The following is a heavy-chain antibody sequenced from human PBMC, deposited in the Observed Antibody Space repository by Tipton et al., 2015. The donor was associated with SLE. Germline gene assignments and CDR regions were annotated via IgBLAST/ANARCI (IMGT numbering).Heavy chain of an antibody. Sequence: GSLRLSCAASGFTFTNYAMSWVRQAPGKGLEWVSEISGNGGITFYADSVRGRFTISRDNSKNTLDLQMDSLRTEDTAVYFCAKDSAFSNSWPVDYWGQGTLVTVSS. J-gene: IGHJ4*02. V-gene: IGHV3-23*01. CDR1: GFTFTNYA. CDR3: AKDSAFSNSWPVDY. D-gene: IGHD6-13*01. CDR2: ISGNGGIT.